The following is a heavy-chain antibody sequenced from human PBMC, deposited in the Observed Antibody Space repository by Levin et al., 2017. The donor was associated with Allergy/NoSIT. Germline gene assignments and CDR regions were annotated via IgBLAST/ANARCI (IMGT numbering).Heavy chain of an antibody. D-gene: IGHD1-26*01. CDR2: IKQDGSEK. Sequence: ASVKVSCAASGFTFSSYWMSWVRQAPGKGLEWVANIKQDGSEKYYVDSVKGRFTISRDNAKNSLYLQMNSLRAEDTAVYYCARAFYSGSSPQLVEYFQHWGQGTLVTVSS. CDR3: ARAFYSGSSPQLVEYFQH. CDR1: GFTFSSYW. V-gene: IGHV3-7*04. J-gene: IGHJ1*01.